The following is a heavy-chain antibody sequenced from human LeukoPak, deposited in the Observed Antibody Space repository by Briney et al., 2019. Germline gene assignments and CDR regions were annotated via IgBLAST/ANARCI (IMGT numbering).Heavy chain of an antibody. CDR3: ARESIAARGGYFDY. CDR1: GGSISSYY. Sequence: SETLSLTCTVSGGSISSYYWSWIRQPPGKGLEWIGYIYYSGSTNYNPSLKSRVTMSVDTSKNQFSLKLSSVTAADTAVYYCARESIAARGGYFDYWGQGTLVTVSS. D-gene: IGHD6-25*01. V-gene: IGHV4-59*12. CDR2: IYYSGST. J-gene: IGHJ4*02.